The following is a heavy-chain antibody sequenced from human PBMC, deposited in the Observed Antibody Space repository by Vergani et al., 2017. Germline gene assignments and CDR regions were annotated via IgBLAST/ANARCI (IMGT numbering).Heavy chain of an antibody. CDR1: GFSFNTYG. D-gene: IGHD6-19*01. J-gene: IGHJ4*02. CDR3: AKDHAVTHYFDY. CDR2: ITGGGGST. Sequence: QVQLVETGGGVVQPGGSLRLYCATSGFSFNTYGAHWVRQAPGKGLEWVSAITGGGGSTYFADSVKGRFTISRDNSKNTLHLQMNSLRAEDTAVYYCAKDHAVTHYFDYWGQGTLVTVSS. V-gene: IGHV3-NL1*01.